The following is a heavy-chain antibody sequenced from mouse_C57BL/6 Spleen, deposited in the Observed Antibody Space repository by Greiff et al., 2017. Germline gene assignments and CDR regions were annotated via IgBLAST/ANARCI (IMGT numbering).Heavy chain of an antibody. CDR1: GYTFTDYN. Sequence: VQLQQSGPELVKPGASVKMSCKASGYTFTDYNMHWVKQSHGKSLEWIGYINPNNGGTSYNQKFKGKATLTVNKSSSTAYMELRSLTSEASAVYYCARSEYYDSSYVGFDYWGQGTTLTVSS. J-gene: IGHJ2*01. D-gene: IGHD1-1*01. CDR2: INPNNGGT. CDR3: ARSEYYDSSYVGFDY. V-gene: IGHV1-22*01.